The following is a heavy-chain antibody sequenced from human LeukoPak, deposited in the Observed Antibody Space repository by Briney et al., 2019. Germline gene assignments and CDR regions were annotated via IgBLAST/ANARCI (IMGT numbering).Heavy chain of an antibody. J-gene: IGHJ4*02. V-gene: IGHV4-34*01. Sequence: PSETLSLTCAVYGGSFSGYYWSRIRQPPGKGLEWIGEINHSGSTNYNPSLKSRVTISVDTSKNQFSLKLSSVTAADTAVYYCARRYSSGCLNYWGQGTLVTVSS. CDR2: INHSGST. D-gene: IGHD6-19*01. CDR1: GGSFSGYY. CDR3: ARRYSSGCLNY.